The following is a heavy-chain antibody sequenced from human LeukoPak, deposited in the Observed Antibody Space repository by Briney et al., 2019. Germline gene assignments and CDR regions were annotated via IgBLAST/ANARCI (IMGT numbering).Heavy chain of an antibody. CDR3: ARVQRGQLVEFDS. CDR2: ISSSGNTI. CDR1: GFTFSTYE. Sequence: PGGSLTLSCVASGFTFSTYEMNWVRQAPGKGLEWVSYISSSGNTIYYADSVKGRFTISRDNAKNSLYLQVNSLRAEDTAVYYCARVQRGQLVEFDSWGQGTLVTVSS. J-gene: IGHJ4*02. V-gene: IGHV3-48*03. D-gene: IGHD6-6*01.